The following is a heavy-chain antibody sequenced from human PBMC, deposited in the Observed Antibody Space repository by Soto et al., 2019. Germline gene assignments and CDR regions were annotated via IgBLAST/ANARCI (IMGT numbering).Heavy chain of an antibody. D-gene: IGHD3-9*01. V-gene: IGHV1-3*01. CDR3: AILRYFGEGMGFDP. CDR2: INAGNGNA. J-gene: IGHJ5*02. CDR1: GYTFTTYA. Sequence: QVQLVQSGAEVKKPGASVKVSCKASGYTFTTYAMHWVRQAPGQRLEWMGWINAGNGNAKYSQKFQGRVTITRDTSASTDYMELSSLRSEDTAVYSCAILRYFGEGMGFDPWGQGTLVTVSS.